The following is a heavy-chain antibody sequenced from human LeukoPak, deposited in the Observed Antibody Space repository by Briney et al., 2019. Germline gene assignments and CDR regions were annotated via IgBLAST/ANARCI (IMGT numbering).Heavy chain of an antibody. J-gene: IGHJ4*02. CDR2: IWFDGSDK. V-gene: IGHV3-33*01. CDR3: ARQEYGLHY. D-gene: IGHD3-10*01. CDR1: GFTFSSYG. Sequence: PGGSLRLSCAASGFTFSSYGMHWVRQRPGKGLEWVAVIWFDGSDKFYGDSVKGRFTVSRDNSRNTLYLQMNSLRAEDTAVYYCARQEYGLHYWGQGTLVTVSS.